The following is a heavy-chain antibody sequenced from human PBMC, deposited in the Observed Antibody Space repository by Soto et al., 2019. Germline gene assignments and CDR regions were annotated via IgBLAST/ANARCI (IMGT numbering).Heavy chain of an antibody. CDR3: AKAMVRGVMVGAFDI. V-gene: IGHV3-30*18. D-gene: IGHD3-10*01. CDR1: GFTFSSYG. CDR2: ISYDGSNK. J-gene: IGHJ3*02. Sequence: LSLSCAASGFTFSSYGMHWVRQAPGKGLEWVAVISYDGSNKYYADSVKGRFTISRDNSKNTLYLQMNSLRAEDTAVYYCAKAMVRGVMVGAFDIWGQGTMDSVSS.